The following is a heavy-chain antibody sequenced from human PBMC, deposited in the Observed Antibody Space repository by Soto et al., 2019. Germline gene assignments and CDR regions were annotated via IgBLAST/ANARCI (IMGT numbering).Heavy chain of an antibody. CDR2: ISAYNGNT. CDR3: ARNPQNPWTPPVLDS. J-gene: IGHJ4*02. CDR1: GYTFTSYG. D-gene: IGHD1-1*01. Sequence: ASVKVSCKASGYTFTSYGISWVRQAPGQGLEWMGWISAYNGNTNYAQKLQGRVTMTTDTSTSTAYMELRSLRSDDTAVYYCARNPQNPWTPPVLDSGGQEPRFTAPS. V-gene: IGHV1-18*01.